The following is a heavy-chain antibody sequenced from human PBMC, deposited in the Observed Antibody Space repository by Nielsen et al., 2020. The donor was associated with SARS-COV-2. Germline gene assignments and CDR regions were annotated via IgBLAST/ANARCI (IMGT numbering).Heavy chain of an antibody. J-gene: IGHJ4*02. V-gene: IGHV5-51*01. D-gene: IGHD4-11*01. Sequence: GGSLRLSCKGSGYSFTSYWIGWVRQMPGKGLEWMGIIYPGDSDTRYSPSFQGQVTISADKSISTAYLQWSSLKASDTAMYYCARQEAHSNYDWTHSYYFDYWGQGTLVTVSS. CDR1: GYSFTSYW. CDR2: IYPGDSDT. CDR3: ARQEAHSNYDWTHSYYFDY.